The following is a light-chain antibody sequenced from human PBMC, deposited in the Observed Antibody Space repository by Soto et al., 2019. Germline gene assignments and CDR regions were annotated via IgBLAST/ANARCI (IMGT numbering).Light chain of an antibody. CDR3: GTWDTSLPTGRAV. CDR1: RSDVGGYNL. Sequence: QSALTQPASVSGSPGQSITMSCTGSRSDVGGYNLVSWYQQHPGKAPKLMIYEVSKRPSGVSDRFSGSKSGNTASLTISGLQAEDEADYYCGTWDTSLPTGRAVFGGGTKLTVL. CDR2: EVS. J-gene: IGLJ3*02. V-gene: IGLV2-23*02.